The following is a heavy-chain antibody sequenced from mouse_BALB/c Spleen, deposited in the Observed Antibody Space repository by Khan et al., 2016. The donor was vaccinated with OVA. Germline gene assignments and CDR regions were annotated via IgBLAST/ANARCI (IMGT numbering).Heavy chain of an antibody. CDR1: GFTFSDYY. D-gene: IGHD1-3*01. CDR3: ARQLNGAMDY. Sequence: EVGLVESGGGLVQPGGSLQLSCATSGFTFSDYYMYWVRQTPEKRLEWVAYISNGGGSTYYPDTVKGRFTISRVNAKNTLYLQMSRLKSEDTAMYYCARQLNGAMDYWGQGTSVTVSS. J-gene: IGHJ4*01. CDR2: ISNGGGST. V-gene: IGHV5-12*02.